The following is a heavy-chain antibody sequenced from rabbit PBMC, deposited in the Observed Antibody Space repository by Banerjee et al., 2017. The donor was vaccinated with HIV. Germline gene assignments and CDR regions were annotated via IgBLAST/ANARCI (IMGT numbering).Heavy chain of an antibody. CDR3: ARSYSNGDAGNWIYAKNFFKL. CDR1: GFSFSSSYC. J-gene: IGHJ4*01. CDR2: IYNGDGST. D-gene: IGHD6-1*01. Sequence: QSLEESGGDLVKPGASLTLTCTASGFSFSSSYCMCWVRQAPGKGLEWIACIYNGDGSTYYATWVNGRFSISKTSSTTVTLQMTSLTAADTATYFCARSYSNGDAGNWIYAKNFFKLWGPGTLVTVS. V-gene: IGHV1S40*01.